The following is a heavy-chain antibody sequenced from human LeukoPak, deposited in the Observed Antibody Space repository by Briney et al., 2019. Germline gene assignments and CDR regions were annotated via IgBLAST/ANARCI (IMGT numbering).Heavy chain of an antibody. CDR3: ARDRASGWYRGDYDY. V-gene: IGHV3-20*04. CDR1: GFTFDVYG. D-gene: IGHD6-19*01. J-gene: IGHJ4*02. Sequence: GGSLRLSWTAFGFTFDVYGMRWVRQAPGKGLEWVSGVSAINWNGGSTGYADSVKGRFTNSRDNAKNSLYLQMNSLRAEDTAFYFCARDRASGWYRGDYDYWGQGTLVTVSS. CDR2: VSAINWNGGST.